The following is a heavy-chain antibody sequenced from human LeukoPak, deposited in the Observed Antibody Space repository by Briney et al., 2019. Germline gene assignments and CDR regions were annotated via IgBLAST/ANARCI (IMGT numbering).Heavy chain of an antibody. Sequence: GGSLRLSCAAPGFTFSSYAMSWVRQAPGKGLEWVSAISGSGGSTYYADSVKGRFTISRDNSKNTLYLQMNSLRAEDTAVYYCAKDLTMIVVVITFDYWGQGTLVTVSS. CDR1: GFTFSSYA. CDR3: AKDLTMIVVVITFDY. CDR2: ISGSGGST. D-gene: IGHD3-22*01. J-gene: IGHJ4*02. V-gene: IGHV3-23*01.